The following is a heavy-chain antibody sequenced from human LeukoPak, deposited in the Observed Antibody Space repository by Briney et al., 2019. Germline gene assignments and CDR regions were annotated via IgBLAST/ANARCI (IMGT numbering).Heavy chain of an antibody. CDR2: ISKSGGDT. V-gene: IGHV3-23*01. Sequence: PGGSLRLSCAASGFTFSDFDMGWVRQAPGKGLEWVSTISKSGGDTYYADSVKGRFTISRDNSRNTLYLQMNSLRAEDTAVYYCARRSKSSAIWYYFDYWGQGTLVTVSS. CDR1: GFTFSDFD. J-gene: IGHJ4*02. CDR3: ARRSKSSAIWYYFDY. D-gene: IGHD6-25*01.